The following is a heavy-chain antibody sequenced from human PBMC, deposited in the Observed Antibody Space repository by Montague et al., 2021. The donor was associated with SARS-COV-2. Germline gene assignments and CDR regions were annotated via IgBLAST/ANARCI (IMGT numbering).Heavy chain of an antibody. V-gene: IGHV4-59*03. Sequence: SETLSLTCSVSGGPTSHDHWCWIRLPPGTGLELIGYSNNNGETHHNPTLTGRGPFSVDTSKNQFHLSVKSVTPDATAGYFCASYREGYGGKGTWGQGSLVTVSS. J-gene: IGHJ5*02. CDR3: ASYREGYGGKGT. CDR2: SNNNGET. CDR1: GGPTSHDH. D-gene: IGHD4-23*01.